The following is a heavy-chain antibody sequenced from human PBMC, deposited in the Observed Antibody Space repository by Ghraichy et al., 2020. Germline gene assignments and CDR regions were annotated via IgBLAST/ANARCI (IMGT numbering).Heavy chain of an antibody. CDR3: VRDDDYDAVDY. CDR1: GFIFSRYS. CDR2: ISSGANRI. Sequence: GGSLRLSCVASGFIFSRYSMNWVRQAPGKGLEWVSFISSGANRIYYADSVRGRFTISRDNARNTLYLQMNSLRAEDTAVYYCVRDDDYDAVDYWGQGTLVTVSS. D-gene: IGHD4-17*01. V-gene: IGHV3-21*01. J-gene: IGHJ4*02.